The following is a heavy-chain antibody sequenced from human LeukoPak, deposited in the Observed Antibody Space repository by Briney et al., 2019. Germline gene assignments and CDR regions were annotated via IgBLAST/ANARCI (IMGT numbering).Heavy chain of an antibody. D-gene: IGHD6-13*01. CDR3: AKGTSGIIAGGHDYYMDV. CDR2: IRYDGIAI. CDR1: GFQFSTYT. J-gene: IGHJ6*03. V-gene: IGHV3-30*02. Sequence: GGSLRLSCEATGFQFSTYTMSWFRQAPGKGLEWVTFIRYDGIAIQYADSVKGRFTISRDNSKNALYLQMISLRPEDTAVYFCAKGTSGIIAGGHDYYMDVWGKGTTVTISS.